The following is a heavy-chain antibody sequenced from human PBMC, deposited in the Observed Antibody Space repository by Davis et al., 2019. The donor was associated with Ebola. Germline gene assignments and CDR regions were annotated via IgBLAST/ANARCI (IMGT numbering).Heavy chain of an antibody. J-gene: IGHJ6*02. Sequence: ASVKVSCKASGYTFTSYYMHWVRQAPGQGLEWMGIINPSGGSTSYAQKFQGRVTMTRDTSTSTVYMELSSLRSEDTAVYYCARDAVGHDFWSGYYTFYYYYGMDVWGQGTTVTVSS. CDR2: INPSGGST. V-gene: IGHV1-46*01. CDR1: GYTFTSYY. CDR3: ARDAVGHDFWSGYYTFYYYYGMDV. D-gene: IGHD3-3*01.